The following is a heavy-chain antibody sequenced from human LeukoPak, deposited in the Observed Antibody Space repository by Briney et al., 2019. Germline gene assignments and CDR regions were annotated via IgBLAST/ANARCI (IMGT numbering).Heavy chain of an antibody. J-gene: IGHJ4*02. D-gene: IGHD3-3*01. Sequence: GGSLRLSCAASGFTFSGHGLHRVRQAPGKGLEWVAVVWYDGNEKYYGDSVKGRFTISRDTSKNTLYLVMNSLRADDTAVYYCAREYDWLIRDWGQGTLVTVAS. CDR1: GFTFSGHG. V-gene: IGHV3-33*01. CDR3: AREYDWLIRD. CDR2: VWYDGNEK.